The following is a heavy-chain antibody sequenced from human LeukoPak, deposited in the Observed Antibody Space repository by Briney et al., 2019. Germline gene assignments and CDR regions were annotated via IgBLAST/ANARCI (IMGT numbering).Heavy chain of an antibody. J-gene: IGHJ3*02. CDR1: GYTLTELS. V-gene: IGHV1-24*01. Sequence: ASVNVSCKVSGYTLTELSMHWVRQAPGKGLEWMGGFDPEDGETIYAQKFQGRVTMTEDTSTDTAYMELSSLRSEDTAVYYCATPSYSYGPADAFDIWGQGTMVTVSS. CDR3: ATPSYSYGPADAFDI. D-gene: IGHD5-18*01. CDR2: FDPEDGET.